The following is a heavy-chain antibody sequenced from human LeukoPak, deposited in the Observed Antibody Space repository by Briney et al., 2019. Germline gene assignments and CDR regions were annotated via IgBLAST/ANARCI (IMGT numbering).Heavy chain of an antibody. CDR2: TSYDGSNK. Sequence: GGSLRLSCAASGFTFSSYGMHWVRQAPGKGLEWVAVTSYDGSNKYYADSVKGRFTISRDNSKNTLYLQMNSLRAEDTAVYYCAKNHSLGVIAARPGGFDPWGQGTLVTVSS. J-gene: IGHJ5*02. V-gene: IGHV3-30*18. CDR1: GFTFSSYG. D-gene: IGHD6-6*01. CDR3: AKNHSLGVIAARPGGFDP.